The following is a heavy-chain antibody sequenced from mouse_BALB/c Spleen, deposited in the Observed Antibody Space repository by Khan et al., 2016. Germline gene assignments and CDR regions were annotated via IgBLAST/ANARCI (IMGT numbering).Heavy chain of an antibody. CDR3: ARMYYGDY. Sequence: VQLQQPGAELVKPGASVKLSCTASGFSIQDTYIHWVRQRPEQGLDWIGRIDPPNDNTKYDPKFQGKAPITADTSSNTAYLQLNSLTYEDTAVYYSARMYYGDYWGQGTTLTVSS. CDR1: GFSIQDTY. CDR2: IDPPNDNT. V-gene: IGHV14-3*02. J-gene: IGHJ2*01. D-gene: IGHD1-1*01.